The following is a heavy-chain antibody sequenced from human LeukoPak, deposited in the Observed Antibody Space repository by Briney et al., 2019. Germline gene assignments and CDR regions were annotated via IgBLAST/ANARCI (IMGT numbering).Heavy chain of an antibody. CDR2: IIPILGIA. J-gene: IGHJ3*02. D-gene: IGHD2-2*02. CDR3: AKLGGGIVVVPAAITGHDAFDI. V-gene: IGHV1-69*02. Sequence: GSSVKVSCKASGGTLSSYTISWVRQAPGQGLEWMGRIIPILGIANYAQKFQGRVTITADKSTSTAYMELSSLRSEDTAVYYCAKLGGGIVVVPAAITGHDAFDIWGQGTMVTVSS. CDR1: GGTLSSYT.